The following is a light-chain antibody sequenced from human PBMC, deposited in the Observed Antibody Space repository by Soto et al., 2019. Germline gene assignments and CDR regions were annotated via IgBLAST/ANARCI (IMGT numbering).Light chain of an antibody. CDR2: DVS. V-gene: IGLV2-11*01. CDR1: SSDVRGYNY. J-gene: IGLJ1*01. CDR3: CPYAGIYSYV. Sequence: QSVLTQPRSVSGSTGQSVTISCTGTSSDVRGYNYVSWYQQHPGKAPKLMIYDVSKRPSGVPDRFSGSKSCNTASLTISGLQAEYEADCYCCPYAGIYSYVFGTGTKLTVL.